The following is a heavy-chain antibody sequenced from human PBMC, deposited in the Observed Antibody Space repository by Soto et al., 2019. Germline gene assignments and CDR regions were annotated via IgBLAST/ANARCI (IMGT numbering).Heavy chain of an antibody. CDR3: ARDLDYYDSSGYYYGMDV. D-gene: IGHD3-22*01. CDR2: IIPIFGTA. J-gene: IGHJ6*02. Sequence: QVQLVQSGAEVKKPGSSVKVSCKASGGTFSSYAISWVRQAPGQGLEWMGGIIPIFGTAYYAQKFQGRVTITADESTSTAYMELSSLRSEDTAVYYCARDLDYYDSSGYYYGMDVWGQGTTVTVSS. CDR1: GGTFSSYA. V-gene: IGHV1-69*01.